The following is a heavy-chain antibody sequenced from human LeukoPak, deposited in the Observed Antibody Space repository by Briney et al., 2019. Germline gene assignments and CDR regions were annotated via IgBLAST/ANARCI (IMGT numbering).Heavy chain of an antibody. J-gene: IGHJ3*01. CDR1: GFTFSGFW. Sequence: GGSLRLSCAVSGFTFSGFWMSWSRQVPGKGLEWVASINSDGSEGYYADVVKGRFTISRDNAKNPLYLQINSLRAEDTAVYYCARSSYSSSSSVWGQGTMVTVSS. CDR2: INSDGSEG. V-gene: IGHV3-7*03. CDR3: ARSSYSSSSSV. D-gene: IGHD6-6*01.